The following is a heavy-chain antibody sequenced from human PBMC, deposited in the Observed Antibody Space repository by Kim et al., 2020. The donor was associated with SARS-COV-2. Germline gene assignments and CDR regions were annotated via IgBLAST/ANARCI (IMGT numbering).Heavy chain of an antibody. J-gene: IGHJ4*02. V-gene: IGHV3-23*01. CDR1: GFTFSSYA. Sequence: GGSLRLSCAVSGFTFSSYAMSWVRQSPGKGLEWVSAISGSGSGTYYAGSVKGRFTVSRDNSKNTLYLQMNSLRAEDTAVYYCAKTLSSGWYRAVDYWGQGTLVTVSS. CDR3: AKTLSSGWYRAVDY. D-gene: IGHD6-19*01. CDR2: ISGSGSGT.